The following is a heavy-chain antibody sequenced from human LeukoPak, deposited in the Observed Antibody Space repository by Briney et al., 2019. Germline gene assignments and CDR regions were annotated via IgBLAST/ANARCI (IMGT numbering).Heavy chain of an antibody. CDR3: ARATISSSWYHFDY. J-gene: IGHJ4*02. Sequence: SGTLSLTCAVSGGSISSNNWWGWVRQPPGKGLEWIGEIYHSGSPNYNPSLKSRVTISVDTSKNQFSLKLSSVTAADTAVYYCARATISSSWYHFDYWGQGTLVTVSS. CDR1: GGSISSNNW. D-gene: IGHD6-13*01. V-gene: IGHV4-4*02. CDR2: IYHSGSP.